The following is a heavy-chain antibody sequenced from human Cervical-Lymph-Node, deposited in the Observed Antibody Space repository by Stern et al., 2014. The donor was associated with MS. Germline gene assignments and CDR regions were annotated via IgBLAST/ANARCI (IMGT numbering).Heavy chain of an antibody. Sequence: QLVQSGAEVKKPGASVKVSCKTSGYSFTSYSMHWVRQAPGQRLEWMGWINAGNGHTKYSQIFQGRVTITRDTSASTAYMELSSLRSEDTAVYYCARDPAMPYYYGMDVWGQGTTVTVSS. D-gene: IGHD2-2*01. CDR3: ARDPAMPYYYGMDV. J-gene: IGHJ6*02. CDR1: GYSFTSYS. V-gene: IGHV1-3*01. CDR2: INAGNGHT.